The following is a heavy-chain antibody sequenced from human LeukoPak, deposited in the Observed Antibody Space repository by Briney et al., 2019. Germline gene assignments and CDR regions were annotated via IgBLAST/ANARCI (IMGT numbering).Heavy chain of an antibody. CDR2: ISYDGSNK. CDR3: ARERRISSGWFDY. J-gene: IGHJ4*02. Sequence: GGSLRLSCVLSGFTVGGNYMSWVRQAPGKGLEWVAVISYDGSNKYYADSVKGRFTISRDNSKNTLYLQMNSLRAEDTAVYYCARERRISSGWFDYWGQGTLVTVSS. CDR1: GFTVGGNY. D-gene: IGHD6-19*01. V-gene: IGHV3-30-3*01.